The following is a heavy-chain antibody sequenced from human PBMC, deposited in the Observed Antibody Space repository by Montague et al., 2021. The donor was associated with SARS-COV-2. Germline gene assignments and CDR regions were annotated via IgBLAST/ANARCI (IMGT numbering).Heavy chain of an antibody. Sequence: CAISGDSVSSNSAAWNWIRQSPSRGLEWLGRTYYRSKWYNDYALSVKSRITINPDTSKNQFSLQLNSVTPEDTAVYYCAREEQWLMAVYYDYGLDFWGQGTMVTVSS. V-gene: IGHV6-1*01. CDR2: TYYRSKWYN. D-gene: IGHD6-19*01. J-gene: IGHJ6*02. CDR1: GDSVSSNSAA. CDR3: AREEQWLMAVYYDYGLDF.